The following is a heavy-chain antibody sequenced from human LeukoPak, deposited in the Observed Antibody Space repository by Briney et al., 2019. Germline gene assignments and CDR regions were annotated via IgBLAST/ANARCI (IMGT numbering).Heavy chain of an antibody. CDR3: ARDLDGSGSYYY. D-gene: IGHD3-10*01. CDR2: INPYNGNT. CDR1: GYTFTSYD. Sequence: GASVKVSCKASGYTFTSYDINWVRQAPGQGLEWMGWINPYNGNTNYAQKLQGRVTMTTDTSTSTAYMELRSLRSDDTAMYYCARDLDGSGSYYYWGQGTLVTVSS. J-gene: IGHJ4*02. V-gene: IGHV1-18*01.